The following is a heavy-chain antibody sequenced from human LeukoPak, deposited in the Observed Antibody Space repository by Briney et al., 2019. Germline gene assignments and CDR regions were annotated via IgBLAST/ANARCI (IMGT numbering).Heavy chain of an antibody. J-gene: IGHJ6*02. Sequence: GGSVTVSCKASGGTFNNYGISWVRQAPGQGVEWMGRIIPIFDKINYAHILHGSLTTSAHRPTGTAYMELSSLTFEDTAIYYCARDWRGAATDVRGGYYYFFGMDVWGQGTTVTVSS. CDR3: ARDWRGAATDVRGGYYYFFGMDV. CDR2: IIPIFDKI. D-gene: IGHD6-13*01. CDR1: GGTFNNYG. V-gene: IGHV1-69*04.